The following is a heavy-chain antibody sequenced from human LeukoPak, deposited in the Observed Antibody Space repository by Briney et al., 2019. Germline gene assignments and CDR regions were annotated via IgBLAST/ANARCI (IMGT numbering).Heavy chain of an antibody. J-gene: IGHJ4*02. V-gene: IGHV1-2*02. CDR2: INPDSGGA. CDR1: GYTFTGYY. D-gene: IGHD6-19*01. Sequence: ASVKVYCKASGYTFTGYYMHWVRQAPGQGFEWMGWINPDSGGANYAQKFQGRVTMTRDTSITTAYMELSRLTSDDTAVYYCARDLGFRGYSSDWSSGWGQGTLVTVSS. CDR3: ARDLGFRGYSSDWSSG.